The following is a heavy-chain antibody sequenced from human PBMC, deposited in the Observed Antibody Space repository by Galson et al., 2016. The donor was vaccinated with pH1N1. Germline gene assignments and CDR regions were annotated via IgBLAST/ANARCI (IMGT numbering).Heavy chain of an antibody. Sequence: SLRLSCAASGFTFDDYAMHWVRQAPGKGPEWVSGISWNSGSIGYADSVKGRFTISRDNAKNSLYLQMNSLRAEDTALYYCAKVTGYLYGYVDYWGQGTLVTVSS. J-gene: IGHJ4*02. D-gene: IGHD5-18*01. CDR1: GFTFDDYA. V-gene: IGHV3-9*01. CDR3: AKVTGYLYGYVDY. CDR2: ISWNSGSI.